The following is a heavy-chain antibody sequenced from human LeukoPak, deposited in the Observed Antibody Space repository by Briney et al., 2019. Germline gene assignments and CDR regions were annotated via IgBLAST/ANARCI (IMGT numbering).Heavy chain of an antibody. Sequence: GESLKISCKGSGYSFTSYWIGWVRQMPGKGLEWMGIFYPGDSDTRYSPSFQGQVTISADKSISTAYLQWSSLKASDTAMYYCARLFSGEWELIGYFQHWGQGTLVTVSS. CDR2: FYPGDSDT. V-gene: IGHV5-51*01. D-gene: IGHD1-26*01. CDR3: ARLFSGEWELIGYFQH. J-gene: IGHJ1*01. CDR1: GYSFTSYW.